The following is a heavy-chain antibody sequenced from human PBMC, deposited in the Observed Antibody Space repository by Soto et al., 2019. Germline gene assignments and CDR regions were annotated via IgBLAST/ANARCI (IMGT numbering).Heavy chain of an antibody. Sequence: ASVKVSCKASGYSFTSYYMHWVRQAPGQGLEWMGIINPSDDNTKYAQKFQGRVTITRDTSASTAYMELSSLRSEDTAVYYCARETYGDYVGYFDPWGQGIQVTVSS. J-gene: IGHJ5*02. D-gene: IGHD4-17*01. CDR1: GYSFTSYY. CDR2: INPSDDNT. V-gene: IGHV1-46*01. CDR3: ARETYGDYVGYFDP.